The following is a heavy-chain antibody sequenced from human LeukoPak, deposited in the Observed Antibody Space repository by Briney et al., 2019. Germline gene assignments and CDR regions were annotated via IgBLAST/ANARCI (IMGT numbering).Heavy chain of an antibody. CDR1: GFTFSNYS. J-gene: IGHJ4*02. V-gene: IGHV3-23*01. Sequence: GGSLRLSCAASGFTFSNYSMTWVRQAPGKGLEWVSSISGSDTSTYYADSVKGRFTIPRDNSKNTLELQMDSLRAEDTAVYYCTKARSASSSSCYNYWGQGILVTVSS. D-gene: IGHD2-2*02. CDR3: TKARSASSSSCYNY. CDR2: ISGSDTST.